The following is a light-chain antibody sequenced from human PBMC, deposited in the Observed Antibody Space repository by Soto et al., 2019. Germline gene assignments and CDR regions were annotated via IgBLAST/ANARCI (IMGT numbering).Light chain of an antibody. V-gene: IGLV1-44*01. CDR3: PAWDDSLNAL. CDR1: RSNIGDNP. Sequence: QSLLTHPPSSAGTPGKRITISCSGSRSNIGDNPVNWYQQLPGAAPKLLIYINDQRPSGVPVRFSGSKSGTSASLAISVLQPEDDADYYCPAWDDSLNALFGTGTKVSV. J-gene: IGLJ1*01. CDR2: IND.